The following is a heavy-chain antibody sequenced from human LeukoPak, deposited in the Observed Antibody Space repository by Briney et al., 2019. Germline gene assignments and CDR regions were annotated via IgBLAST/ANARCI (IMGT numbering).Heavy chain of an antibody. Sequence: SVKVSCKASGGTFSSYAISWVRQAPGQGLEWMGRIIPIFGTANYAQKFQGRVTITTDESTSTAYMELSSLRSEDTAVYYCARDKGTELPRGYDAFDIWGRGTMVTVSS. CDR1: GGTFSSYA. CDR3: ARDKGTELPRGYDAFDI. D-gene: IGHD1-26*01. CDR2: IIPIFGTA. V-gene: IGHV1-69*05. J-gene: IGHJ3*02.